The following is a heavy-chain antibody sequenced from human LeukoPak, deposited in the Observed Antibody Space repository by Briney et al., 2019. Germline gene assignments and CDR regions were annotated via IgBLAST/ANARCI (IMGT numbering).Heavy chain of an antibody. D-gene: IGHD1-26*01. J-gene: IGHJ4*02. CDR2: INPNSGGT. Sequence: ASVKVSCKASGYTFTGYYMHRVRQAPGQGLEWMGWINPNSGGTNYAQKFQGRVTMTRDTSISTAYMELSRLRSDDTAVYYCARDLIVGATFNPTADYWGQGTLVTVSS. CDR1: GYTFTGYY. V-gene: IGHV1-2*02. CDR3: ARDLIVGATFNPTADY.